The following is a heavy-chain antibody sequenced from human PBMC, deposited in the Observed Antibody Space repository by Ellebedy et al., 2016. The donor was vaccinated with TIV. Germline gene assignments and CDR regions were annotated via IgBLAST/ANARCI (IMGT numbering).Heavy chain of an antibody. CDR3: ARGDSSSSRVYY. CDR1: GGSISSSDSY. CDR2: ISYSGST. J-gene: IGHJ4*02. D-gene: IGHD6-6*01. Sequence: MPSETLSLTCIVSGGSISSSDSYWSWIRQPPGKGLEWIGYISYSGSTYYNPSLKSRVTISADTSKNQFSLRLSSVTAADTAVYFYARGDSSSSRVYYWGQGTLVTVSS. V-gene: IGHV4-30-4*01.